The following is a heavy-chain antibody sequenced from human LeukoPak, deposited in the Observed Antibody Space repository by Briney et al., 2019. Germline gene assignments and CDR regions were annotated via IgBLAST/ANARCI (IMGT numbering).Heavy chain of an antibody. Sequence: GGSLRLSCAASGFTVRSNYMSWVRQAPGKGLEWVLLIFNDGSTYYADSVKARFTISRDNSMDTLYLQMNSLRVEDTAVYYCARDPGGDNAYWGQGTLVTVSS. D-gene: IGHD4-17*01. J-gene: IGHJ4*02. CDR2: IFNDGST. V-gene: IGHV3-66*01. CDR3: ARDPGGDNAY. CDR1: GFTVRSNY.